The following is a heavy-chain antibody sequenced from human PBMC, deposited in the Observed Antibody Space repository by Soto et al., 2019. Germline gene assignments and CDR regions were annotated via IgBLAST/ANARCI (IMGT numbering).Heavy chain of an antibody. V-gene: IGHV1-69*01. CDR2: IIPIFGTA. CDR3: ALTAGMVYASGLQHYGMDV. D-gene: IGHD2-8*01. J-gene: IGHJ6*02. Sequence: QVQLVQSGAELKKPGSSVKVSCKASGGTFSSYAISWVRQAPGQGIEWMGGIIPIFGTANYAQKFQGRVTITADEATSTASMELSSLRSEYTAVYYCALTAGMVYASGLQHYGMDVWGQGNTVTVSS. CDR1: GGTFSSYA.